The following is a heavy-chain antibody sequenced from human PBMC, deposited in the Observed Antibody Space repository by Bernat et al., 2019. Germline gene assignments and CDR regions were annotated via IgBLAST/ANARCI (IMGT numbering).Heavy chain of an antibody. Sequence: EVQLVESGGGLVQPGGSLRLSCAASGFTFSTYWINWVRQAPGKGLEWVANIKQDGSEKYYVDSVKGRFTISRDNAKNSQYLQMNSLRAEDTAVYYCARRYCDGGSCYSPIDYWGQGTLVTVSS. J-gene: IGHJ4*02. V-gene: IGHV3-7*01. CDR3: ARRYCDGGSCYSPIDY. D-gene: IGHD2-15*01. CDR2: IKQDGSEK. CDR1: GFTFSTYW.